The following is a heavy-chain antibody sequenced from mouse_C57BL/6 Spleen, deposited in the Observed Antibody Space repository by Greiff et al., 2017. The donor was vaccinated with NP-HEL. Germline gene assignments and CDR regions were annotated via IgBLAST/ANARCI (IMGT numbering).Heavy chain of an antibody. V-gene: IGHV1-52*01. Sequence: QVQLQQPGAELVRPGSSVKLSCKASGYTFTSYWMHWVKRRPIQGLEWIGNIDPSDSETHYNQKFKDKATLTVDKSSSTAYMQLSSLTSEDSAVYYCARGGGTSFAYWGQGTLVTVSA. CDR3: ARGGGTSFAY. D-gene: IGHD4-1*01. CDR2: IDPSDSET. CDR1: GYTFTSYW. J-gene: IGHJ3*01.